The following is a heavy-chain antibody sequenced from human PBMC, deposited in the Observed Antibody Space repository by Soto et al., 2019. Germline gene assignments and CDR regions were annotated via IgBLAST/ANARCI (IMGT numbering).Heavy chain of an antibody. CDR2: IYSGGST. J-gene: IGHJ6*02. V-gene: IGHV3-53*02. D-gene: IGHD3-16*01. CDR1: GFTVSSNY. CDR3: ARDYVEYYYYGMDV. Sequence: EVQLVETGGGLIQPGGSLRLSCAASGFTVSSNYMSWVRQAPGKGLEWVSVIYSGGSTYYADSVKGRFTISRDNSKNKLYLQMNSLRAEDTAVYYCARDYVEYYYYGMDVWGQGTTVTVSS.